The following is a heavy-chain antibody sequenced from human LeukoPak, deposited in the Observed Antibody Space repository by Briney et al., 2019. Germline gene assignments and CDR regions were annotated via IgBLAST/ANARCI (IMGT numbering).Heavy chain of an antibody. J-gene: IGHJ4*02. CDR2: IDAGNGNT. CDR1: GYTFTSFA. Sequence: GASVKVSCKASGYTFTSFAIHWVRQAPGQRLEWMGWIDAGNGNTKCSQNFQGKVTITRDTSATTAYMELSSLRSEDTAVYYCARLDEASSGWFYWGQGTLVTVSS. D-gene: IGHD6-19*01. CDR3: ARLDEASSGWFY. V-gene: IGHV1-3*01.